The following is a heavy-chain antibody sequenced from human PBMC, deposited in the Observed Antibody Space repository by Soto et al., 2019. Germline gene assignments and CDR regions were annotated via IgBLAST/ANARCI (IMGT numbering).Heavy chain of an antibody. CDR3: SNGPISTAEDFDF. CDR1: GGTFSGFV. CDR2: IIPTFGTA. V-gene: IGHV1-69*01. Sequence: QVQLVQSGAEVKKPGSSVRVSCKTSGGTFSGFVVNWVRQAPGQGLEWMGGIIPTFGTANYAQKFQGRFILTADELTDTAFLELSSLRFDDTAVYYCSNGPISTAEDFDFWGQGTLVTVYS. J-gene: IGHJ4*02.